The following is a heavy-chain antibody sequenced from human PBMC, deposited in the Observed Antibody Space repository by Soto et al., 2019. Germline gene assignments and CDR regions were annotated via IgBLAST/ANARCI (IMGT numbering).Heavy chain of an antibody. D-gene: IGHD3-10*01. V-gene: IGHV2-5*02. J-gene: IGHJ5*02. Sequence: SGPTLVNPTQTLTLTCTFSGISLSTRGVGVGWIRQPPGKALEWLALIYWDDDKRYSPSLKSRHTITKDTSKNQVFLTMTNVDPVDTATYYCTHNGRMYASGSYSNWFDPWGQGILVTVSS. CDR1: GISLSTRGVG. CDR3: THNGRMYASGSYSNWFDP. CDR2: IYWDDDK.